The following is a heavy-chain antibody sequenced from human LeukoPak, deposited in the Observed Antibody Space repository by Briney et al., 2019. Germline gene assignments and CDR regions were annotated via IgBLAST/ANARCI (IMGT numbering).Heavy chain of an antibody. D-gene: IGHD6-13*01. CDR1: GFTFSSYA. V-gene: IGHV3-64*01. J-gene: IGHJ6*03. Sequence: PGGSLRLSCAASGFTFSSYAMSWVRQAPGKGLEYVSAISSNGGSTYYANSVKGRFTISRDNSKNTLHLQMGSLRAEDTAVYYCARARGIAAAGPPLNYYYMDVWGKGTTVTVSS. CDR3: ARARGIAAAGPPLNYYYMDV. CDR2: ISSNGGST.